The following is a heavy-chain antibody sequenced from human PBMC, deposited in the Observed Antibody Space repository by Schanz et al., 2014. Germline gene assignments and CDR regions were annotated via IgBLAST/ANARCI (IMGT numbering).Heavy chain of an antibody. CDR3: AKERDITGWNHGDY. Sequence: EVQLVESGGGLVQPGGSLRLSCAASGFTFSSHVMSWVRQAPGKGLEWISALSGSSGGTYYADSVKGRFSISRDNSKNTLYLQMESLRTEDTAVYHCAKERDITGWNHGDYWGQGTLVTVST. CDR2: LSGSSGGT. CDR1: GFTFSSHV. V-gene: IGHV3-23*04. D-gene: IGHD6-19*01. J-gene: IGHJ4*02.